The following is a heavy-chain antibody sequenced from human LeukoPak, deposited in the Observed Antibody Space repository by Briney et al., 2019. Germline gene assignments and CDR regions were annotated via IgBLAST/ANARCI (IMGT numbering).Heavy chain of an antibody. V-gene: IGHV3-49*04. CDR3: TRSEYTYYYDGSGYLIDY. D-gene: IGHD3-22*01. CDR2: IRSKTYGGTT. J-gene: IGHJ4*02. CDR1: GFTFGDYA. Sequence: PGGSLRLSCTASGFTFGDYALTWVRQAPGKGLEGLGFIRSKTYGGTTELAASVEGRFTILRDDSKSIAYLQMNSLKTEDTAVYYCTRSEYTYYYDGSGYLIDYWGQGTLVTVSS.